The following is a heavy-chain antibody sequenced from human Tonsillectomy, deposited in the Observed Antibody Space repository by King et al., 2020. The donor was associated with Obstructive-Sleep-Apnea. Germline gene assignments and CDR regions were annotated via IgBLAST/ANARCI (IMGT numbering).Heavy chain of an antibody. J-gene: IGHJ4*02. CDR2: IYPGDSDT. V-gene: IGHV5-51*01. Sequence: QLVQSGAEVKKPGESLKISCQISGYSFTDYWIGWVRQMTGKGLEWMGIIYPGDSDTRYSPSFQGQVTISADTSISTAYLQWSRLKASDTAMYYCARRERAVAGHFDYWGQGTLVTVSS. D-gene: IGHD6-19*01. CDR3: ARRERAVAGHFDY. CDR1: GYSFTDYW.